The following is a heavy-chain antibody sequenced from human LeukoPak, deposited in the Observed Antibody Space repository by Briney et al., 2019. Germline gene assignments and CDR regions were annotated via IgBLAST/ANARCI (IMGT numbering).Heavy chain of an antibody. CDR1: GFTFRKYW. J-gene: IGHJ3*02. CDR2: INLDGSEK. D-gene: IGHD2-8*02. Sequence: GGSLRLPCAASGFTFRKYWMTWVRQAPGKGLEWVANINLDGSEKYYVGSVKGRFTISRDNTDNSLYLQMDSLRAEDTAVYYCARVGPQVYCTGDCRNDGFDIWGQGTMVTVSS. V-gene: IGHV3-7*01. CDR3: ARVGPQVYCTGDCRNDGFDI.